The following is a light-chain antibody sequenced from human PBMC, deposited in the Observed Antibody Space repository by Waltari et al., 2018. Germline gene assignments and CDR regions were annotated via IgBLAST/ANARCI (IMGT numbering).Light chain of an antibody. V-gene: IGKV4-1*01. CDR2: WAS. J-gene: IGKJ2*01. CDR3: QQYYSSPYT. Sequence: DFVMTQSPASLALSLGERATIHCKTRPTVLENSNNRNYLTWYQQKPEQPPKLLFYWASTRESGVPDRFSASGSGTDFTLTISRLQPEDVAIYYCQQYYSSPYTFGQGTRLEIK. CDR1: PTVLENSNNRNY.